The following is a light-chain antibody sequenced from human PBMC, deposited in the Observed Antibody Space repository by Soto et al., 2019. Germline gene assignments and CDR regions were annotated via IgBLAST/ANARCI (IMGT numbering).Light chain of an antibody. V-gene: IGKV1-5*01. J-gene: IGKJ1*01. CDR1: QSISIW. Sequence: DIQMTQSPSTLSASVGDRVTITCRARQSISIWLAWYQQKPGKAPRLLIYDASILESGVPSRFSGSGSGTEFTLTISSLQPDDSATYYCQQYNSYSATFGQGTKVDIK. CDR3: QQYNSYSAT. CDR2: DAS.